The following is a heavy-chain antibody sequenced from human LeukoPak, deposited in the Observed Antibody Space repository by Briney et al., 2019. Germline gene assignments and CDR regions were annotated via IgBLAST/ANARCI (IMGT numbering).Heavy chain of an antibody. Sequence: ASVKVSCKVSGYTLTELSMHWVRQAPGQGLEWMGRIIPILGIANYAQKFQGRVTITADKSTSTAYMELSSLRSEDTAVYYCARDGGSGSPFDYWGQGTLVTVSS. V-gene: IGHV1-69*04. CDR1: GYTLTELS. D-gene: IGHD1-26*01. J-gene: IGHJ4*02. CDR2: IIPILGIA. CDR3: ARDGGSGSPFDY.